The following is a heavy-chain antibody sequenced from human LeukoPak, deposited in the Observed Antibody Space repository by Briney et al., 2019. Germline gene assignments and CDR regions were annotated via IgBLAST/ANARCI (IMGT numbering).Heavy chain of an antibody. J-gene: IGHJ4*02. CDR2: ISYDGSNK. V-gene: IGHV3-30*04. D-gene: IGHD5-18*01. Sequence: GRSLRLSCAASGFTFSSYAMHWVRQAPGKGLEWVAVISYDGSNKYYADSVKGRFTISRDNSKNTLYLQMNSLRAEDTAVYYCARAMGTAMVPGYWGQGTLVTVSS. CDR3: ARAMGTAMVPGY. CDR1: GFTFSSYA.